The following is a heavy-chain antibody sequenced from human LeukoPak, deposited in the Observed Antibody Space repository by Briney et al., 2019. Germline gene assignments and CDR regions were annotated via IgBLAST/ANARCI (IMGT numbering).Heavy chain of an antibody. Sequence: ATVKVSCKASGYTFTSYYMHWVRQAPGQGLEWMGIINPSGGSTSYAQKFQGRVTMTRDMSTSTVYMELSSLRSEDTAVYYCARGGQIYDYVWGSYLEFWGQGTLVTVSS. D-gene: IGHD3-16*02. J-gene: IGHJ4*02. V-gene: IGHV1-46*01. CDR3: ARGGQIYDYVWGSYLEF. CDR2: INPSGGST. CDR1: GYTFTSYY.